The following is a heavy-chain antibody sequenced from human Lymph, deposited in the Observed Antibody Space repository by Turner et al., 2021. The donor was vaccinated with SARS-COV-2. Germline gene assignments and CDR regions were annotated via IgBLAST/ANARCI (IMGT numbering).Heavy chain of an antibody. V-gene: IGHV3-53*04. CDR2: IYSGGSS. CDR3: ARDLDTAGGMDV. CDR1: GITVSRNY. J-gene: IGHJ6*02. Sequence: ELKLAACGGSIRHPVASLRPSGAASGITVSRNYMSWVRQAPGKGREWGSVIYSGGSSYYADAVKGRFTISRHNSKNTLYLKMNSLTAEDTAVYYCARDLDTAGGMDVWGQGTTVTVSS. D-gene: IGHD5-18*01.